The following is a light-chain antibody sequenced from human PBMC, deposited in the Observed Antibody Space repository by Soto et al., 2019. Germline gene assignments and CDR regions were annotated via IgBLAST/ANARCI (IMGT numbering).Light chain of an antibody. J-gene: IGKJ1*01. Sequence: DIQMTQSPSSLSASVGDRVTITCRASQSINSYLNWYQQKPGKAPKLLIYGASSLQGGVPSRFSGSGSGTDFTLTISSLQPEDFTTYYCPQSSSTPRTFGQGTKVEIK. CDR1: QSINSY. CDR3: PQSSSTPRT. CDR2: GAS. V-gene: IGKV1-39*01.